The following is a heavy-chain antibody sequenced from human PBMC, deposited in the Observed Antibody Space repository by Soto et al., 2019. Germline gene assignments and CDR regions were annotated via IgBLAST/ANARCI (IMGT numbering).Heavy chain of an antibody. J-gene: IGHJ4*02. CDR3: AKDESEWSGEFSFDY. D-gene: IGHD3-10*01. CDR1: GFTFSSYA. CDR2: ISGSGGST. V-gene: IGHV3-23*01. Sequence: GGSLRLSCAASGFTFSSYAMSWVRQAPGKGLEWVSAISGSGGSTYYADSVKGRFTISRDNSKNTLYLQMNSLRAEDTAVYYCAKDESEWSGEFSFDYWGQGTLVTVSS.